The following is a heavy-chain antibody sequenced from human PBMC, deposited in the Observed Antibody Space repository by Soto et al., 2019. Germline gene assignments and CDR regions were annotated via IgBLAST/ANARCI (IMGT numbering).Heavy chain of an antibody. CDR2: INHSGST. Sequence: SETLSLTCAVYGGSFSGYYWSWIRQPPGKGLEWIGEINHSGSTNYNPSLKSRVTISVDTSKNQFSLKLSSVTAADTAVYYCGRENKKLPPARYYYYGMDVWGQGTTVTVSS. D-gene: IGHD6-6*01. J-gene: IGHJ6*02. CDR1: GGSFSGYY. V-gene: IGHV4-34*01. CDR3: GRENKKLPPARYYYYGMDV.